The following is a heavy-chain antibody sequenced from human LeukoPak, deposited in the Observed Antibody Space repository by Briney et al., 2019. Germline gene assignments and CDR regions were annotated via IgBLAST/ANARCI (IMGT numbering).Heavy chain of an antibody. V-gene: IGHV3-21*01. Sequence: GGSLRLSCAASGFTFSSYSMNWVRQAPGKGLEWVSSISSSSSYIYYADSVKGRFTVSRDNAKNSLYLQMNSLRAEDTAVYYCARGYSIGWYGFAEYFHHWGQGTLVTVSS. CDR2: ISSSSSYI. CDR1: GFTFSSYS. J-gene: IGHJ1*01. CDR3: ARGYSIGWYGFAEYFHH. D-gene: IGHD6-19*01.